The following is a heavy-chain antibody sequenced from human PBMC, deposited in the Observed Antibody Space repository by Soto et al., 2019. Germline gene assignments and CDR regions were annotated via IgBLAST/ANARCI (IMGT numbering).Heavy chain of an antibody. V-gene: IGHV4-34*01. D-gene: IGHD3-3*02. CDR1: VGSFSGYY. CDR2: INHSGST. CDR3: ASLLAWAAGP. Sequence: QVQLQQWGVGLLKPSETLSLTCAVYVGSFSGYYWSWIRQPPGKGLEWIGEINHSGSTNYNPSLKSSVTISVDTSKNQFPLKLSSVAAADTAVDYCASLLAWAAGPWGPGTLVTGSS. J-gene: IGHJ5*02.